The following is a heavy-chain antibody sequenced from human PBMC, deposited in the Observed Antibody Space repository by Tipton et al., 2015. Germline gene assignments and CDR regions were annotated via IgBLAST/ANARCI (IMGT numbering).Heavy chain of an antibody. J-gene: IGHJ4*02. CDR2: VFYTGST. D-gene: IGHD3-22*01. CDR1: GGSISSEY. V-gene: IGHV4-59*01. CDR3: ARRITYYYDSSGSPPIFFDY. Sequence: TLSLTCTVSGGSISSEYWSWIRQPPGKGLEWIGYVFYTGSTYYNPSLESRVTISVDTFENQFSLKLRSVTAADTAVYYCARRITYYYDSSGSPPIFFDYWGQGTLVTVSS.